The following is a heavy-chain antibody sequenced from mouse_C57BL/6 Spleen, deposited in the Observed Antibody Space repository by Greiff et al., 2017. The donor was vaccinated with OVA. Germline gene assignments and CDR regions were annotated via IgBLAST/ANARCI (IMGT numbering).Heavy chain of an antibody. D-gene: IGHD1-1*01. CDR3: TPIYYGSTLWYFDV. V-gene: IGHV1-15*01. CDR1: GYTFTDYE. CDR2: IDPETGGT. J-gene: IGHJ1*03. Sequence: QVQLKESGAELVRPGASVTLSCKASGYTFTDYEMHWVKQTPVHGLEWIGAIDPETGGTAYNQKFKGKAILTADKSSSTAYMELRSLTSEDSAVYYCTPIYYGSTLWYFDVWGTGTTVTVSS.